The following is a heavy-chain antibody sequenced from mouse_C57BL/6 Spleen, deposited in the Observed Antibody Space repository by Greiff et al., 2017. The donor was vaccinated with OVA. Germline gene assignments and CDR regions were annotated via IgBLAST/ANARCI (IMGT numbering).Heavy chain of an antibody. Sequence: QVQLQQSGAELVKPGASVKISCKASGYAFSSYWMNWVKQRPGKGLEWIGQIYPGDGDTNYNGKFKGKATLTADKSSSTAYMQLRSLTSEDSAVYFCARGDDYDGFAYWGQGTLVTVSA. D-gene: IGHD2-4*01. J-gene: IGHJ3*01. CDR1: GYAFSSYW. V-gene: IGHV1-80*01. CDR2: IYPGDGDT. CDR3: ARGDDYDGFAY.